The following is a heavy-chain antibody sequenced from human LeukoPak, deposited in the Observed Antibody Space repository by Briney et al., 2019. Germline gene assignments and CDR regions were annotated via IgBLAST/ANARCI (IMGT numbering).Heavy chain of an antibody. V-gene: IGHV4-61*02. CDR1: GGSISSGSYY. CDR2: IYTSGST. J-gene: IGHJ4*02. Sequence: PSETLSLTCTVSGGSISSGSYYWRWIRQPAGRGLEWIGRIYTSGSTNYNSSLKSRVTISVDTSKNQFSLKLSSVTAADTAVYYCAREDEYSSSSWNYWGQGTLVTVSS. CDR3: AREDEYSSSSWNY. D-gene: IGHD6-6*01.